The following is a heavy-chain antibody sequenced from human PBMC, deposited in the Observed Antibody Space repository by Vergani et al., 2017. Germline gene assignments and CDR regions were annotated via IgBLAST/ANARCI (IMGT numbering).Heavy chain of an antibody. V-gene: IGHV1-8*01. CDR2: MNPNSGNT. Sequence: QVQLVQSGAEVKKPGASVKVSCKASGYTFTSYDINWVRQATGQGLKWMGWMNPNSGNTGYAHESQGRVTMTRNTSISTAYMELSSLRSEDTAVYYCARAVRYCSSTSCYNYYYYMDVWGKGTTVTVSS. D-gene: IGHD2-2*02. CDR1: GYTFTSYD. J-gene: IGHJ6*03. CDR3: ARAVRYCSSTSCYNYYYYMDV.